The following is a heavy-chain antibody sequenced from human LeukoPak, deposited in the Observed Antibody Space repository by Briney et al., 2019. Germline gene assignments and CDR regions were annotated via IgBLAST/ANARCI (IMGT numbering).Heavy chain of an antibody. D-gene: IGHD6-13*01. J-gene: IGHJ4*02. CDR2: IYTSGST. CDR1: GGSIGSYY. CDR3: AQIAAAGTGDDY. Sequence: SSATLSLTCTVSGGSIGSYYWSWIRQPAGKGLEWLGRIYTSGSTNYNPSLKSRVTMSVDTSKNQFSLKLSSVTAADTAVYYCAQIAAAGTGDDYWGQGTLVTVSS. V-gene: IGHV4-4*07.